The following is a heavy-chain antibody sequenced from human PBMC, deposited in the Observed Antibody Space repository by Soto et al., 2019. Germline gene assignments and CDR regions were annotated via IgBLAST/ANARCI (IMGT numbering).Heavy chain of an antibody. J-gene: IGHJ5*02. V-gene: IGHV4-39*01. CDR1: GASISSGSYY. CDR2: IYYSGST. Sequence: QLQLQESGPGLVKPSETLSLTCTVSGASISSGSYYWGWIRQPPGKGLEWIGTIYYSGSTYYNPSLKSRVTISVDTSKNQFSLKLSSVTAADTAVYYCARHSTVLFKLSWFDPWGQGTLVTVSS. CDR3: ARHSTVLFKLSWFDP. D-gene: IGHD3-10*01.